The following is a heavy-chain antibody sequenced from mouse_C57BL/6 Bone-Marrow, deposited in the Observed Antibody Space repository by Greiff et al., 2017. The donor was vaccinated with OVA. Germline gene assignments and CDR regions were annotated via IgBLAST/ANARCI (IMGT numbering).Heavy chain of an antibody. CDR3: ARPPFPY. V-gene: IGHV1-19*01. J-gene: IGHJ2*01. CDR2: INPYNGGT. Sequence: EVKLMESGPVLVKPGASVKMSCKASGYTFTDYYMNWVKQSHGKSLEWIGVINPYNGGTSYNQKFKGKATLTVDKSSSTAYMELNSLTSEDSAVYYCARPPFPYWGQGTTLTVSS. CDR1: GYTFTDYY.